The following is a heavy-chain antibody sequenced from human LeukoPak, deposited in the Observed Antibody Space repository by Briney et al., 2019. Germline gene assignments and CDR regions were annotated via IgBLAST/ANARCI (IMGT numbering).Heavy chain of an antibody. Sequence: ASVTVSFTASRGTFSSYAISWVRQAPGQGLEWMGGIIPIFGTANYAQKFQGRVTITADESTSTAYMELSSLRSEDTAVYYCASQGDAFDIWGQGTMVTVSS. V-gene: IGHV1-69*13. CDR3: ASQGDAFDI. CDR2: IIPIFGTA. CDR1: RGTFSSYA. J-gene: IGHJ3*02.